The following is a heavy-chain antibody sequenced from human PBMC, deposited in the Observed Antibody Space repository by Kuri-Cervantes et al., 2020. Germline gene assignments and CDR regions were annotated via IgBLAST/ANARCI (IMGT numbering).Heavy chain of an antibody. V-gene: IGHV3-30-3*01. CDR2: ISFNGIDK. Sequence: GGSLRLSCAASGSGFTNYAMNWVRQAPGKGLEWVTVISFNGIDKYYADSVRGRFTISRDNAKNSLYLQMNSLRAEDTAFYYCARDLYYDSSVPFSWGQGTLVTVSS. CDR3: ARDLYYDSSVPFS. J-gene: IGHJ5*02. D-gene: IGHD3-22*01. CDR1: GSGFTNYA.